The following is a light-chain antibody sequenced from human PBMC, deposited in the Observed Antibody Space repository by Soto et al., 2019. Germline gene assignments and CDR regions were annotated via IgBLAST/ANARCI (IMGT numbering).Light chain of an antibody. V-gene: IGKV3-15*01. CDR1: QSVSSN. J-gene: IGKJ1*01. CDR3: QQYNYYST. CDR2: GAS. Sequence: EIVMTQSPATLSVSPGERATLSCRASQSVSSNLAWYQQKPGQAPRLLIYGASTRATGIPARFSGSGSGTEFTLTISSLQSEDFATYYCQQYNYYSTFGPGTKVEVK.